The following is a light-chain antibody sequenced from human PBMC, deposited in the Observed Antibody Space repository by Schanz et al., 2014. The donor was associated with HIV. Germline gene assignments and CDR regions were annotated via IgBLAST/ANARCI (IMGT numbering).Light chain of an antibody. CDR2: EVT. CDR1: YSDLGSYYL. V-gene: IGLV2-14*02. CDR3: AAWDDSLNGRL. Sequence: QSVLTQPASVSGSPGQSVTVSCTGTYSDLGSYYLVSWYQKYPGKAPKLLIYEVTKRPSGVSDRFSGSKSGTSASLAISDLQSEDEADYYCAAWDDSLNGRLFGGGTKLTVL. J-gene: IGLJ3*02.